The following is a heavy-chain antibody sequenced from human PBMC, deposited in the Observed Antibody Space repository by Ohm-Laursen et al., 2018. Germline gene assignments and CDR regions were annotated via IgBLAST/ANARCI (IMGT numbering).Heavy chain of an antibody. J-gene: IGHJ4*02. V-gene: IGHV3-23*01. CDR1: GFTFSSYA. CDR2: ISGSGGST. Sequence: SLRLSCSASGFTFSSYAMSWVRQAPGKGLEWVSAISGSGGSTYYADSVKGRFTISRDNAKNSLYLQMNSLRAEDTAVYYCAIPDRPGDYWGQGTLVTVSS. CDR3: AIPDRPGDY.